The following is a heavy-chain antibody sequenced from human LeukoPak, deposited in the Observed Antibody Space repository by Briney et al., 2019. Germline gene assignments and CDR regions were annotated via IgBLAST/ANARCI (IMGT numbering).Heavy chain of an antibody. CDR1: GFTFSSYW. CDR3: AKLPEGGFNNVEFRNDY. J-gene: IGHJ4*02. V-gene: IGHV3-7*01. D-gene: IGHD1-26*01. Sequence: PGGSLRLSCAASGFTFSSYWMSWVRQAPGKGLEWVTYIKQDGSEKYYVDSVKGRFTISRDNSKNTLYLLMNSLRAEDTAVYYCAKLPEGGFNNVEFRNDYWGQGTLVTVSS. CDR2: IKQDGSEK.